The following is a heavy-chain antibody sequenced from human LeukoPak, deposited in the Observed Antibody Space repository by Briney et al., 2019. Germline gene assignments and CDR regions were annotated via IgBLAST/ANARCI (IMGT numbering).Heavy chain of an antibody. CDR2: IKQDGGEK. J-gene: IGHJ4*02. CDR3: ASTQTFDY. V-gene: IGHV3-7*05. Sequence: PGGSLRLSCAASGFTFSNYWMSWVRQAPGKGLEWVANIKQDGGEKYYADSVKGRFTISRDNAKSSLYLQLNSLRVEDTAVYHCASTQTFDYWGQRTLVTVPS. CDR1: GFTFSNYW.